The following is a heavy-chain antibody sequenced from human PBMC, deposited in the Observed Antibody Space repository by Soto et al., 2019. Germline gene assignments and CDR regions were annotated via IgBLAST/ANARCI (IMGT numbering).Heavy chain of an antibody. D-gene: IGHD6-19*01. CDR1: GYTFTGYY. J-gene: IGHJ4*02. CDR2: INPNSGGT. Sequence: ASVKVSCKASGYTFTGYYMHWVRQAPGQGLEWMGWINPNSGGTNYAQKFQGWVTMTRDTSISTAYMELSRLRSDDTAVYYCARDSNRGYSSGWYYYFDYWGQGALVTVSS. V-gene: IGHV1-2*04. CDR3: ARDSNRGYSSGWYYYFDY.